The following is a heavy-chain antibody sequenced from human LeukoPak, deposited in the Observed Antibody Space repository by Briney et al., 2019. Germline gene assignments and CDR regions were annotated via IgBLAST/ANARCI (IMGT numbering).Heavy chain of an antibody. D-gene: IGHD6-19*01. J-gene: IGHJ4*02. CDR2: INPNTGAT. V-gene: IGHV1-2*02. CDR3: ARDRVGSGWPRPFYFEF. Sequence: ASVKVSCKPSGYTFTGYSLHWVRQAPGQALEWMGWINPNTGATVYAQKFQGRVTMSRDTCISTAYMDLSSLRSDDTAVYYCARDRVGSGWPRPFYFEFWGQGTLVTVSS. CDR1: GYTFTGYS.